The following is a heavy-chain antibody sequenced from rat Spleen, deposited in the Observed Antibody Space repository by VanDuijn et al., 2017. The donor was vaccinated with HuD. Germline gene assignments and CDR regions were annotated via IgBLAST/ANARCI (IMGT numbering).Heavy chain of an antibody. Sequence: QVQLKESGPGLVQPSQTLSLTCTVSGFSLTGNNIYWVRQPPGKGLEWMGRMRYDGDTYYNSALKSRLSISRDTSKNQVFLKMNNLQTEDTAMYFCARCGGISWGQGTLVTVSS. CDR2: MRYDGDT. J-gene: IGHJ3*01. D-gene: IGHD1-11*01. CDR3: ARCGGIS. V-gene: IGHV2S30*01. CDR1: GFSLTGNN.